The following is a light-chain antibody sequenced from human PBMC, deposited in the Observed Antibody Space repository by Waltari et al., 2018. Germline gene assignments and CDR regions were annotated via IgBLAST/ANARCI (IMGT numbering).Light chain of an antibody. CDR2: RDT. J-gene: IGLJ3*02. CDR1: DIGTKN. Sequence: SYELTQPLSVSVALGQTARIPCGGKDIGTKNVHWYQQKPGQAPVLVIYRDTNRPSGIPERFSGSNSGTTATLTISRAQAGDEADYYCQVWASNTWVFGGGTKLTVL. V-gene: IGLV3-9*01. CDR3: QVWASNTWV.